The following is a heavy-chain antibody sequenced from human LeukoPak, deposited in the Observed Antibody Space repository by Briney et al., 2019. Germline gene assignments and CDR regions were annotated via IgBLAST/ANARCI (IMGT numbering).Heavy chain of an antibody. CDR3: ARGLGVVTAQSEQPKPRYFDL. Sequence: ASVQVTCKASGYTCISYGFSWVRQAPGQGLEWLGWIICYNGNTNDAQNLQGRVTMTTDTSTSTAYMALRSPRSDDTCMYYCARGLGVVTAQSEQPKPRYFDLWGRGTQVTVSS. V-gene: IGHV1-18*01. CDR1: GYTCISYG. J-gene: IGHJ2*01. CDR2: IICYNGNT. D-gene: IGHD2-21*02.